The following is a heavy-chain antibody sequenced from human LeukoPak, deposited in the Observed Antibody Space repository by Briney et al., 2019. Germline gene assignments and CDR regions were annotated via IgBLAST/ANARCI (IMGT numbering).Heavy chain of an antibody. Sequence: GGSLRLSCAASGFTFSSYAMSWVRQVPGKGLEWVSVISGSGDNTYYADSVKGRFTISRDNSKNMLYLQMNSLRAEDTAVYYCVRQQTPHGNFDYWGQGTLVTVSS. CDR3: VRQQTPHGNFDY. D-gene: IGHD1-1*01. CDR1: GFTFSSYA. V-gene: IGHV3-23*01. J-gene: IGHJ4*02. CDR2: ISGSGDNT.